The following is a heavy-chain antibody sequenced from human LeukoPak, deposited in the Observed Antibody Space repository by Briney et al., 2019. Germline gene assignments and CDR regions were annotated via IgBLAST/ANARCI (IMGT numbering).Heavy chain of an antibody. CDR1: GFTFSDFD. V-gene: IGHV3-23*01. Sequence: PGGSLRLSCAASGFTFSDFDMSWVRQAPGKGLEWVSAISGGGDRTYYADSVKGRFTISRDNSKNTLYLQMNSLRAEDTAVYYCARIPYSSSWYGAFDIWGQGTMVTVSS. CDR2: ISGGGDRT. D-gene: IGHD6-13*01. CDR3: ARIPYSSSWYGAFDI. J-gene: IGHJ3*02.